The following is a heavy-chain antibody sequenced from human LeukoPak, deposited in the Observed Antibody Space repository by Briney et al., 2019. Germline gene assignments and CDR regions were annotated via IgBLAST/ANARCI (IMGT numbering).Heavy chain of an antibody. Sequence: GGSLRLSCAASGFTFSDYYMSWIRQAPGEGLEWVSYVSSSGSTIYYADSVKGRFTISRDNAKNSLYLQMNSLRAEDTAVYYCARDPYYYDSSGYYYGDYWGQGTLVTVSS. CDR3: ARDPYYYDSSGYYYGDY. J-gene: IGHJ4*02. V-gene: IGHV3-11*01. CDR2: VSSSGSTI. D-gene: IGHD3-22*01. CDR1: GFTFSDYY.